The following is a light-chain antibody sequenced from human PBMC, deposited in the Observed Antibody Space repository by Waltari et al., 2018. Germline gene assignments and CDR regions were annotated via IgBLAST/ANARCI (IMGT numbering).Light chain of an antibody. J-gene: IGKJ3*01. CDR1: QGISSY. Sequence: IQLTQSPSSLSASVGDRVTITCRASQGISSYLAWYQQKPGKAPKLLIYAASSFKSGVPSRFSVSGSGTDFTLTISSLQPEDFATYYCQQLNSYPRGLFTFGPGTKVDIK. CDR3: QQLNSYPRGLFT. V-gene: IGKV1-9*01. CDR2: AAS.